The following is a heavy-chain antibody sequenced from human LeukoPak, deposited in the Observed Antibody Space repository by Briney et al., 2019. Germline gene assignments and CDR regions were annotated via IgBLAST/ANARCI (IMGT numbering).Heavy chain of an antibody. CDR2: IYYSGST. V-gene: IGHV4-59*06. CDR3: ASVLSIAAAGTFWFDP. J-gene: IGHJ5*02. Sequence: SETLSLTCTVSGGSISSYYWSWIRQPPGKGLEWIGYIYYSGSTYYNPSLKSRVTISVDTSKNQFSLKLSSVTAADTAVYYCASVLSIAAAGTFWFDPWGQGTLVTVSS. D-gene: IGHD6-13*01. CDR1: GGSISSYY.